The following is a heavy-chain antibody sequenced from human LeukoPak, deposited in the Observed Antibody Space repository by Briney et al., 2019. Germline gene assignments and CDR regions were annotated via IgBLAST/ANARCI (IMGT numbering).Heavy chain of an antibody. CDR2: INDIGNT. V-gene: IGHV4-34*01. CDR1: GGSFSCYY. CDR3: ARLGSVGYYNYQQMDS. Sequence: PSETLSLTCTVYGGSFSCYYWSWIRQPPGKGLEWIGEINDIGNTNYDPSLRSRVTISVDTSKNQFSLSLTSATAADTAVYFCARLGSVGYYNYQQMDSWGNGSSVTVSS. D-gene: IGHD3-10*01. J-gene: IGHJ6*03.